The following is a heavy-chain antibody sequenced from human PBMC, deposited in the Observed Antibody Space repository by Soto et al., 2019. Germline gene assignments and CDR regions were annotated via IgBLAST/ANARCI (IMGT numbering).Heavy chain of an antibody. CDR2: ISYDGNYK. CDR3: ARKGTVAGIAWHYTMDV. Sequence: PGGSLRLSCAASGFTFSSYAIHWVRQAPGKGLEWVAVISYDGNYKYYADSVKGRFTISRDNSKNTLYLQMNSLRADDTAVYYCARKGTVAGIAWHYTMDVWGQGTTVTVSS. J-gene: IGHJ6*02. V-gene: IGHV3-30-3*01. D-gene: IGHD6-19*01. CDR1: GFTFSSYA.